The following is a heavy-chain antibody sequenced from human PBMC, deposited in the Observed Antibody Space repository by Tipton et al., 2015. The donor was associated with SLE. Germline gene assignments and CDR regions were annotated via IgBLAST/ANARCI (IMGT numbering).Heavy chain of an antibody. J-gene: IGHJ3*02. CDR3: ARARMALDI. CDR1: GGTIRSNNW. Sequence: TLSLTCAVSGGTIRSNNWWSWVRQPPGKGLEWIGEIHHTGSTNYNPSLKSRVTISLDTSKDQFSLKLSSVTAADTAVYYCARARMALDIWGQGTMVTVSS. CDR2: IHHTGST. V-gene: IGHV4-4*02.